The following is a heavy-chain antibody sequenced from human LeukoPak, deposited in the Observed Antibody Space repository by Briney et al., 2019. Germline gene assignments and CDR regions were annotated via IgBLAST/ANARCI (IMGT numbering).Heavy chain of an antibody. CDR1: GFTFSSYS. CDR2: IDFTSRYI. D-gene: IGHD6-13*01. Sequence: GGSLRLSCAASGFTFSSYSMIWVRQAPGKGLEWVSSIDFTSRYIYNADSVKGRFTTSRDIAKNSLDLQMNSLKVEDTAVYYCATPAAGPGAEYSLYWGQGTLVIVSS. J-gene: IGHJ1*01. V-gene: IGHV3-21*01. CDR3: ATPAAGPGAEYSLY.